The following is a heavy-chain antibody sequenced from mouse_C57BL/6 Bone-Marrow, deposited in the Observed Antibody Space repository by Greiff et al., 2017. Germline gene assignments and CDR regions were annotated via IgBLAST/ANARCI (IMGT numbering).Heavy chain of an antibody. CDR1: GYTFTSYW. Sequence: QVQLQQPGAELVKPGASVKLSCKASGYTFTSYWMHWVKQRPGQGLEWIGMIHPNSGSTNYNEKFKSKATLTVDKSSSTAYMRLSSLTSEDSAVYYCARWCATLVATRYSVDYWGQGTTLTVSA. J-gene: IGHJ2*01. V-gene: IGHV1-64*01. CDR2: IHPNSGST. CDR3: ARWCATLVATRYSVDY. D-gene: IGHD1-1*01.